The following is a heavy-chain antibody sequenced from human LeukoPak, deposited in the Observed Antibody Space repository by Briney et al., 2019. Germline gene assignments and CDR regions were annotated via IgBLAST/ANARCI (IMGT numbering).Heavy chain of an antibody. CDR1: GGSISSSSYY. CDR3: ARAWDGYNYFDY. D-gene: IGHD5-24*01. Sequence: SETLSLTCTVSGGSISSSSYYWGWIRQPPGKGLEWIGSIYYSGSTYYNPSLKSRVTISVDTSENQFSLKLSSVTAADTAVYYCARAWDGYNYFDYWGQGTLVTVSS. J-gene: IGHJ4*02. V-gene: IGHV4-39*07. CDR2: IYYSGST.